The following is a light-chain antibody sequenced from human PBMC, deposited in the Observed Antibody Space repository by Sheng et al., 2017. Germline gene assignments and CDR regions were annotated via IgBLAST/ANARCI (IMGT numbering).Light chain of an antibody. V-gene: IGKV3-15*01. CDR1: QSIGTK. J-gene: IGKJ1*01. CDR2: SAS. CDR3: QQYGSVPVT. Sequence: ETVMTQSPATLSVSPGERATFSCRASQSIGTKLAWYQQKSGQAPRLLIYSASVRATGIPARFSGSGSGTDFTLTINRLEPEDFAVYFCQQYGSVPVTFGQGTKVEIK.